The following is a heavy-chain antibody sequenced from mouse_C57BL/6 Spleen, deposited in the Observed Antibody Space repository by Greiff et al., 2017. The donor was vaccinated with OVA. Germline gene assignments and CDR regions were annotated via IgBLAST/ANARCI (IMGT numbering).Heavy chain of an antibody. D-gene: IGHD1-1*01. V-gene: IGHV1-26*01. CDR1: GYTFTDYY. CDR3: ARSPVVDWYFDV. J-gene: IGHJ1*03. CDR2: INPNNGGT. Sequence: EVQLQQSGPELVKPGASVKISCKASGYTFTDYYMNWVKQSHGKSLEWIGDINPNNGGTSYNQKFKGKATLTVDKSSSTAYMELRSLTSEDSAVYYCARSPVVDWYFDVWGTGTTVTVSS.